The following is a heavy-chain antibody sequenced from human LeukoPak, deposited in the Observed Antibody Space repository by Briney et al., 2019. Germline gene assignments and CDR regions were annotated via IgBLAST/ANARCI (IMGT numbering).Heavy chain of an antibody. V-gene: IGHV4-30-2*01. Sequence: SQTLSLTCAVSGGSISSGGYSWSWLRPPPGKGLEWIGYIYHSWSTYYNPSLKSRVTIAVDRSKHQFSLKLSSVTAADTAVYYCARGAGPRLLFDYWGQGTLVTVSS. CDR3: ARGAGPRLLFDY. CDR2: IYHSWST. D-gene: IGHD1-26*01. CDR1: GGSISSGGYS. J-gene: IGHJ4*02.